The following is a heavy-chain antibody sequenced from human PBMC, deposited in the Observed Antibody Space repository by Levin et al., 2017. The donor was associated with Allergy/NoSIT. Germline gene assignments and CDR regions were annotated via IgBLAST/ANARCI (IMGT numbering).Heavy chain of an antibody. CDR3: ARHSPYYGDYVGLFDF. D-gene: IGHD4-17*01. Sequence: SCTVSGGSISSGSYYWGWIRQPPGKGLEWIGSMYYTGSTYYNPSLKSRVTISVDRSKNQFSLRLSSVTAADTAVYYCARHSPYYGDYVGLFDFWGQGALVTVSS. V-gene: IGHV4-39*01. CDR2: MYYTGST. CDR1: GGSISSGSYY. J-gene: IGHJ4*02.